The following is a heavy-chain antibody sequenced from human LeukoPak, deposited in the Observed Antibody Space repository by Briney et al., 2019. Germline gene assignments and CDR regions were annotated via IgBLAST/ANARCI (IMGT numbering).Heavy chain of an antibody. J-gene: IGHJ4*02. CDR1: GYTLTELS. CDR3: ARSYGDHTFSIDY. V-gene: IGHV1-24*01. D-gene: IGHD4-17*01. CDR2: FDPEDGET. Sequence: ASVTVSFKVSGYTLTELSMHWVRQAPGKGLEWMGGFDPEDGETIYAQKFQGRVTMTEDTSTDTAYMELSSLRSEDTAVYYCARSYGDHTFSIDYWGQGTLVTVSS.